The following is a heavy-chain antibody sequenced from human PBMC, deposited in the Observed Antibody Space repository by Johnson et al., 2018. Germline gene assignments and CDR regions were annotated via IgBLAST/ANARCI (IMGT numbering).Heavy chain of an antibody. CDR1: GFTFTTYW. J-gene: IGHJ3*02. D-gene: IGHD2-15*01. V-gene: IGHV3-74*03. CDR2: IDTDGRST. Sequence: VQLQESGGGFVQPGGSLRLSCAASGFTFTTYWMHWVRQAPGKRLVWVSRIDTDGRSTTYADSVTGRFTTSRDNAKNTLYLQMNSLRAEDTAVYHCARGVGCGGGSCYPDAFDIWGQGTMVTVSS. CDR3: ARGVGCGGGSCYPDAFDI.